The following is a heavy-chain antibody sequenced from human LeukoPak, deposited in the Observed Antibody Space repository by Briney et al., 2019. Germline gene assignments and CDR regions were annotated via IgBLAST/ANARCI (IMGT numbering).Heavy chain of an antibody. CDR1: GFTSGDYA. V-gene: IGHV3-49*04. CDR2: IRRRAFGETA. Sequence: GGSLRLSCTASGFTSGDYAVSWVRRAPGRGLEWVGLIRRRAFGETADYAASVKGRFTISRDDSKSIAYLQMNSLKTEDTAVYYCTREGAAAAYGMDVWGQGTTVTVSS. CDR3: TREGAAAAYGMDV. J-gene: IGHJ6*02. D-gene: IGHD6-13*01.